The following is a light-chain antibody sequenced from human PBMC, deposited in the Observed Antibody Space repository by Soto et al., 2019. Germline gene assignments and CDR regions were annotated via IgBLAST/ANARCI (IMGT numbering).Light chain of an antibody. Sequence: QSALTQPRSVSGSPGQSVTISCTGTSSDVGGYNYVSWYQQHPGRAPKLIIFDVTKRPSGVPDRFSGSKSGNTASLTLSGLQGEDEADYYCCSFAGSYTWIFGGGTNLTVL. J-gene: IGLJ2*01. CDR2: DVT. V-gene: IGLV2-11*01. CDR1: SSDVGGYNY. CDR3: CSFAGSYTWI.